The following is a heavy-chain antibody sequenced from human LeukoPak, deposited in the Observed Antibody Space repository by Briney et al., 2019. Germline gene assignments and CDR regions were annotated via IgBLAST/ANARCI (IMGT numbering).Heavy chain of an antibody. CDR3: ARLGLEVGGPNWFDP. J-gene: IGHJ5*02. Sequence: GGSLRLSCAAPGFSFSSNWMGWVRQAPGKGLEWVAHIKRDGSQKYYLDSVKGRFAISRDNAKNSLYLQMNSLRVEDTAVYYCARLGLEVGGPNWFDPWGQGTLVTVSS. D-gene: IGHD1-1*01. V-gene: IGHV3-7*01. CDR1: GFSFSSNW. CDR2: IKRDGSQK.